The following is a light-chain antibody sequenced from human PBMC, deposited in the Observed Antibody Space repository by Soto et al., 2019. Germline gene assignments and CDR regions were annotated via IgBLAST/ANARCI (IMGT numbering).Light chain of an antibody. CDR2: GAS. Sequence: VLSQSSATPPLSPGERATLSCRASQSVSSNYLAWYQQKSGQAPRLLIYGASSRATGIPDRFSGSGSGTDFTLTICILEPEDFSMYYGQNYCSSPRTFGQGTKV. CDR3: QNYCSSPRT. CDR1: QSVSSNY. J-gene: IGKJ1*01. V-gene: IGKV3-20*01.